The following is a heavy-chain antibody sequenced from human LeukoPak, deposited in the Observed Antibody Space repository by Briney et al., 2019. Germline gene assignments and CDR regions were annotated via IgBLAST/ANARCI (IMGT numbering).Heavy chain of an antibody. Sequence: SVKVSCKASGGTFSSYAISWVRQAPGQGLEWMGGIIPIFGTANYAQKFQGRVTITADESTSTAYMELSSLRSEDTAVYYCASSGKDYYDSSRSGMDVWGQGTTVTVSS. CDR2: IIPIFGTA. D-gene: IGHD3-22*01. CDR3: ASSGKDYYDSSRSGMDV. CDR1: GGTFSSYA. V-gene: IGHV1-69*13. J-gene: IGHJ6*02.